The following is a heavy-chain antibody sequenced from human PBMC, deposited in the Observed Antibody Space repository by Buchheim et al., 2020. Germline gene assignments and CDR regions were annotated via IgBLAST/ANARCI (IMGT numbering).Heavy chain of an antibody. CDR2: IYYSGST. CDR3: ARAHFGVVIDWFDP. V-gene: IGHV4-59*01. CDR1: GGSISSYY. Sequence: QVQLQESGPGLVKPSETLSLTCTVSGGSISSYYWSWIRQPPGKGLEWIGYIYYSGSTNYNPSLKSRVTISVDTSKNQFSLKLSSVTAADTAVYYCARAHFGVVIDWFDPWGQGTL. J-gene: IGHJ5*02. D-gene: IGHD3-3*01.